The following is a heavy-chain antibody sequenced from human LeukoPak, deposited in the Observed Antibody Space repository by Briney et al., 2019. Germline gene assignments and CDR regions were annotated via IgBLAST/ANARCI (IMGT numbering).Heavy chain of an antibody. V-gene: IGHV1-18*01. D-gene: IGHD5-18*01. CDR2: ISAYNGNT. CDR3: VRDIGYSYGYDYYYYGMDV. J-gene: IGHJ6*02. Sequence: ASVKVSCKASGYTFTSYGISWVRQAPGQGLEWMGWISAYNGNTNYAQKLQGRVTMTTDTSTSTAYMELRSLRSDDTAVYYCVRDIGYSYGYDYYYYGMDVWGQGTTVTVSS. CDR1: GYTFTSYG.